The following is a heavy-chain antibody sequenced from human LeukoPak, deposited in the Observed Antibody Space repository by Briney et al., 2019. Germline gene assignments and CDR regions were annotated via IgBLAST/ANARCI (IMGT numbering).Heavy chain of an antibody. D-gene: IGHD2-15*01. V-gene: IGHV1-2*06. CDR1: GGTFSSYA. Sequence: ASVKVSCKASGGTFSSYAISWVRQAPGQGLEWMGRINPNSGGTNYAQKFQGRVTMTRDTSISTAYMELSRLRSDDTAVYYCARLIVVVVAARDYYYMDVWGKGTTVTVSS. J-gene: IGHJ6*03. CDR2: INPNSGGT. CDR3: ARLIVVVVAARDYYYMDV.